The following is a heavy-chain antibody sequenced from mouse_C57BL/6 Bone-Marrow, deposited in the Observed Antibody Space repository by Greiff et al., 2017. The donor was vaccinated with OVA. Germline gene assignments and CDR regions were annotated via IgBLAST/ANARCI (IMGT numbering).Heavy chain of an antibody. CDR3: TRGPVTTVGPYFDY. V-gene: IGHV5-9-1*02. CDR1: GFTFSSYA. J-gene: IGHJ2*01. D-gene: IGHD1-1*01. CDR2: ISSGGDYI. Sequence: EVKLMESGEGLVKPGGSLKLSCAASGFTFSSYAMSWVRQTPEKRLEWVAYISSGGDYIYYADTVKGRFTISRDNARNTLYLQMSSLKSEDTAMYYCTRGPVTTVGPYFDYWGQGTTLTVSS.